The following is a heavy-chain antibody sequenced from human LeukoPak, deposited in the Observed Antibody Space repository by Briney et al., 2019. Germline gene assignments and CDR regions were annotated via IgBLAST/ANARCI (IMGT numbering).Heavy chain of an antibody. CDR1: GFTFSSYS. Sequence: PGGSLRLSCAASGFTFSSYSMSWVRQAPGKGLEWVSYIRTGGTPIYYADPVKGRYTISRDNAKNSLYLQMNSLRDEDAAVYYCARSGSGYIDYWGQGTLVTVSS. J-gene: IGHJ4*02. CDR3: ARSGSGYIDY. CDR2: IRTGGTPI. D-gene: IGHD3-22*01. V-gene: IGHV3-48*02.